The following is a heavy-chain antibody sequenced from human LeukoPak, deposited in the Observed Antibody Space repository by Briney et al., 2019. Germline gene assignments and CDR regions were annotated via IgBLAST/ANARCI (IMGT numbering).Heavy chain of an antibody. CDR1: GFTFDDYA. CDR2: ISWNSGSI. D-gene: IGHD3-10*01. Sequence: GGSLRLSCAASGFTFDDYAMHWVRQAPGKGLEWVSGISWNSGSIGYADSVKGRFTISRDNAKNSLYLQMNSLRAGDTALYYCAKDLLSPFTMVRGFDYWGQGTLVTVSS. J-gene: IGHJ4*02. CDR3: AKDLLSPFTMVRGFDY. V-gene: IGHV3-9*01.